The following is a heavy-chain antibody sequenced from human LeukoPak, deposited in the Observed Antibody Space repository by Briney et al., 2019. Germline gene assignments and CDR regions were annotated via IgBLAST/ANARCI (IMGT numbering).Heavy chain of an antibody. CDR1: GCTFSSYS. V-gene: IGHV3-21*01. CDR2: ISSSSSYI. J-gene: IGHJ4*02. D-gene: IGHD2-2*01. CDR3: AREEEVYCSSTSCYGYFDY. Sequence: GGSLRLSCAASGCTFSSYSMNWVRQAPGKVLEWVSSISSSSSYIYYADSVKGRFTISRDNAKNSLYLQMNSLRAEDTAVYYCAREEEVYCSSTSCYGYFDYWGQGTLVTVSS.